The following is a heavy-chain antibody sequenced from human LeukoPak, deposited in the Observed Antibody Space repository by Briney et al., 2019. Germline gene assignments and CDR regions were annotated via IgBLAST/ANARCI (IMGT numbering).Heavy chain of an antibody. CDR2: IYYSGTT. J-gene: IGHJ4*02. CDR1: GGSISSSPYY. V-gene: IGHV4-39*07. D-gene: IGHD3-10*01. Sequence: SETLSLTCTVSGGSISSSPYYWGWIRQPPGKGLEWIGSIYYSGTTHYSPSLESRVTISVDTSKNQFSLKLSSVTAADTAVYYCARNQYGSGSPLFDYWGQGTLVTVSS. CDR3: ARNQYGSGSPLFDY.